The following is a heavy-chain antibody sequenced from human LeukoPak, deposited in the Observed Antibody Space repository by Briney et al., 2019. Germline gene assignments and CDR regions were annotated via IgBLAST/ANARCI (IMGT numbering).Heavy chain of an antibody. CDR2: IRYDGSNK. J-gene: IGHJ3*02. CDR1: GFTFSSYA. V-gene: IGHV3-30*02. D-gene: IGHD2-2*01. CDR3: ARHLDTAIVVVPDAMSRGAFDI. Sequence: PGGSLRLSCAASGFTFSSYAMSWVRQAPGKGLEWVAFIRYDGSNKYYADSVKGRFTISRDNSKNTLYLLMNSLRAEDTAVYYCARHLDTAIVVVPDAMSRGAFDIWGQGTMVTVSS.